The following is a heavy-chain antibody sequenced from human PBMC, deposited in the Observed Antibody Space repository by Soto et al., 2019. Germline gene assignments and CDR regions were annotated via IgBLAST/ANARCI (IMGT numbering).Heavy chain of an antibody. J-gene: IGHJ5*02. D-gene: IGHD6-13*01. CDR2: INAGSGNT. V-gene: IGHV1-3*01. CDR3: ARGLAADGA. CDR1: GYTFTHYA. Sequence: QVQLVQSGAEVKKPGASVKVSCTASGYTFTHYAIHWVRHAPGQRLEWMGFINAGSGNTKYSQTFQGRLTFTKDTSARTAYMDLSSLRSEDTAIYYCARGLAADGAWGQGTLVTVSS.